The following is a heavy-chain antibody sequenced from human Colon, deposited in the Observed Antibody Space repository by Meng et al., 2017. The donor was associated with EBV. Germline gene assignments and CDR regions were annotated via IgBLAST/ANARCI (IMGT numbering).Heavy chain of an antibody. CDR2: IIPMFRTA. J-gene: IGHJ4*02. CDR1: GVTFSSYA. Sequence: QVQLVQSGAEVKPPGSPAKVSGKASGVTFSSYAIPWVRQAPGHGLEWMGGIIPMFRTANYGQKFQDRVTISADESTSTAFLELTNLTPDDTAVYFCARVGGLRDFWSGYPYCDHWGQGTLVTVSS. CDR3: ARVGGLRDFWSGYPYCDH. D-gene: IGHD3-3*01. V-gene: IGHV1-69*01.